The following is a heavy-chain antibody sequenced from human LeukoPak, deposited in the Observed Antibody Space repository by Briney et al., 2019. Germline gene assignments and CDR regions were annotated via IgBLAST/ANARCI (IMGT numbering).Heavy chain of an antibody. D-gene: IGHD2-2*01. V-gene: IGHV3-21*01. CDR3: AREISSSTSFDY. CDR2: ISSGSTYI. J-gene: IGHJ4*02. CDR1: GFSFSSYS. Sequence: GGSLRLSCAASGFSFSSYSMNWVRQAPGKGLEWVSSISSGSTYIYYADSEKGRFTISRDNAKNSLYLQVSTLRAEDMAVYYCAREISSSTSFDYWGQGTLVTVSS.